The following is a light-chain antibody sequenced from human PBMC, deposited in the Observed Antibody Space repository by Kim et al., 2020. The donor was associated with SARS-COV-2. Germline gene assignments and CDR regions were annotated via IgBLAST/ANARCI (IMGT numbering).Light chain of an antibody. CDR1: QILSNNY. Sequence: EIATLTSRASQILSNNYSAWYHQKPDQVPRPHSHGTSSKPTDVPDRFSGSGAETGFTLTISRREPKDFAVYHRHQKGGSHPHTFGQGTKMEI. J-gene: IGKJ2*01. V-gene: IGKV3-20*01. CDR3: HQKGGSHPHT. CDR2: GTS.